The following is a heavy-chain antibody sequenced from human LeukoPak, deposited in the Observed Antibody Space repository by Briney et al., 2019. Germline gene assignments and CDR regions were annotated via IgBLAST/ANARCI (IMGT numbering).Heavy chain of an antibody. V-gene: IGHV4-39*07. CDR1: GGSISTSSYY. D-gene: IGHD2-2*01. Sequence: SETLSLTCTVSGGSISTSSYYWGWIRQPPGKGLEWIGSIYHSGSTYYNPSLKSRVTISVDTSKNQFSLKLTSVTAADTAVYYCARDAVVPAGLLDYWGQGTLVTVSS. CDR3: ARDAVVPAGLLDY. J-gene: IGHJ4*02. CDR2: IYHSGST.